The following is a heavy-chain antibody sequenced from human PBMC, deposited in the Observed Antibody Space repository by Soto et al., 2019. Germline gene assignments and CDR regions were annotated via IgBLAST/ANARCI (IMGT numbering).Heavy chain of an antibody. J-gene: IGHJ6*02. CDR1: GGTFSSYA. CDR3: ARDLLTPRHLHAGTPPGYYYYGMDV. Sequence: QVQLVQSGAEVKKPGSSVKVSCKASGGTFSSYAISWVRQAPGQGLEWMGGIIPIFGTANYAQKFQGRVTLTADDSTSTAYMELSSLRSEDTAVYYCARDLLTPRHLHAGTPPGYYYYGMDVWGQGTTVTVSS. D-gene: IGHD6-13*01. CDR2: IIPIFGTA. V-gene: IGHV1-69*01.